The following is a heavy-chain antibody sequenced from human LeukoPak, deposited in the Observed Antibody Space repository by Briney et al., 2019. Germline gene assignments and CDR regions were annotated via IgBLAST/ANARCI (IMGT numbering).Heavy chain of an antibody. V-gene: IGHV3-30*01. CDR1: GFTFSSYA. Sequence: GGSLRLSCAASGFTFSSYAMHWVRQAPGKGLEWVAVISYDGSNKYYADSVKGRFTISRDNSKNTLYLQMNSLRAEDTAVYYCARDRGIAVAGDYYYYMDVWGKGTTVTVSS. D-gene: IGHD6-19*01. CDR3: ARDRGIAVAGDYYYYMDV. J-gene: IGHJ6*03. CDR2: ISYDGSNK.